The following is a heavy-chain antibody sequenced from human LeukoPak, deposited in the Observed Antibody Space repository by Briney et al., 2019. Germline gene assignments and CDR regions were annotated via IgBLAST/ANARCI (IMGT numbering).Heavy chain of an antibody. CDR1: GGTFSSYA. CDR3: ARMHGDPVDAFDI. D-gene: IGHD4-17*01. J-gene: IGHJ3*02. V-gene: IGHV1-69*06. Sequence: SVKVSCKASGGTFSSYAISWVRQAPGQGLEWMGGIIPIFGTANYAQKFQGRVTITADKSTSTAYMELSSLRSEDTAVYYCARMHGDPVDAFDIWGQGTMVTVSS. CDR2: IIPIFGTA.